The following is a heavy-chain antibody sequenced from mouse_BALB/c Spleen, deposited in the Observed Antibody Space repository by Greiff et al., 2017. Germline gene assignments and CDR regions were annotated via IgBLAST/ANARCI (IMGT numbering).Heavy chain of an antibody. CDR2: IWSGGST. Sequence: VQLQESGPGLVQPSQTLSITCTASGFSLTSYGVHWVRQSPGKGLEWLGVIWSGGSTDYNAAFITRLSISKDNSKSQVFFKMNSLQANDTAIYYCARNGNYFYAMDYWGQGTSVTVSS. V-gene: IGHV2-2*02. D-gene: IGHD2-1*01. J-gene: IGHJ4*01. CDR3: ARNGNYFYAMDY. CDR1: GFSLTSYG.